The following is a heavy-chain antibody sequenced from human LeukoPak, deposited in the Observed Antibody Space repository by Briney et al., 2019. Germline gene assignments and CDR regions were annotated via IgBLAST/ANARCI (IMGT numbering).Heavy chain of an antibody. J-gene: IGHJ4*02. Sequence: GGSLRLSCAASGFTFRSYAMHWVRQAPGKGLEWVAVISYDGSNKYYADSVKGRFTISRDNSKNTLYLQMNSLRAEDTAVYYCARSSGSYYAGPFDYWGQGTLVTVSS. CDR3: ARSSGSYYAGPFDY. V-gene: IGHV3-30*04. CDR2: ISYDGSNK. D-gene: IGHD1-26*01. CDR1: GFTFRSYA.